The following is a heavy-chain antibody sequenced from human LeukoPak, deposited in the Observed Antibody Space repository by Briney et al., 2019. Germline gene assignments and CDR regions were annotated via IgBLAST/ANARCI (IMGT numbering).Heavy chain of an antibody. D-gene: IGHD6-13*01. CDR3: ARRGIAAAGTRNYFQH. J-gene: IGHJ1*01. V-gene: IGHV4-34*01. Sequence: PSETLSLTCAVYGGSFSGYYWSWIRQPPGKGLEWIGEINHSGSTNYNPSLKSRVTISVDTSKNQFPLKLSSVTAADTAVYYCARRGIAAAGTRNYFQHWGQGTLVTVSS. CDR2: INHSGST. CDR1: GGSFSGYY.